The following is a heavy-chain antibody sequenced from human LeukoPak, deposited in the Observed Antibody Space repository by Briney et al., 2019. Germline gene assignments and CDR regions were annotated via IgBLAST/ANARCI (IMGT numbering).Heavy chain of an antibody. CDR1: GGSFSGYY. V-gene: IGHV4-34*01. Sequence: PSETLSLTCAVYGGSFSGYYWSWIRQPPGKGLEWIGEINHSGSTNSNPSLKSRVTISVDTSKNQFSLKLSSVTAADTAVYYCARGKYVLLWFGELLRQDWFDPWGQGTLVTVSS. CDR2: INHSGST. CDR3: ARGKYVLLWFGELLRQDWFDP. D-gene: IGHD3-10*01. J-gene: IGHJ5*02.